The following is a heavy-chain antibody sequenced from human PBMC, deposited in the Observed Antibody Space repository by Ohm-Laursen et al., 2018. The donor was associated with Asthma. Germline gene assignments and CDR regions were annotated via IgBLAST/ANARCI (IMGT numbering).Heavy chain of an antibody. D-gene: IGHD3-3*01. V-gene: IGHV3-33*06. Sequence: SLRLSCTASGFTFSSYGMHWVRQAPGKGLEWVAVIWYDGSNKYYADSVKGRFTISRDNSKNTLYLQMNSLRAEDTAVYYCAKDRSRFSSGMDVWGQGTTVTVSS. J-gene: IGHJ6*02. CDR2: IWYDGSNK. CDR1: GFTFSSYG. CDR3: AKDRSRFSSGMDV.